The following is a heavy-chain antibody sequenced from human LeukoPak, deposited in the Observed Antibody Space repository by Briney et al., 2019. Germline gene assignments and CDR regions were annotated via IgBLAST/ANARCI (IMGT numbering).Heavy chain of an antibody. CDR2: INPSGSST. J-gene: IGHJ4*02. CDR3: ARDVVGAIDY. V-gene: IGHV1-46*01. D-gene: IGHD1-26*01. Sequence: GASVKVSCKTSGYTFTNYYMHWVRQAPGQGLEWMGIINPSGSSTSYAQKFQGRVTLTRDTSTSTVYMELSGLRSEDTAVYYCARDVVGAIDYWGQGTLVTVSS. CDR1: GYTFTNYY.